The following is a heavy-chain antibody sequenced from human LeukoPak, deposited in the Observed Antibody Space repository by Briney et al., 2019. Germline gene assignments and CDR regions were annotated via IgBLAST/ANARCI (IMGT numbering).Heavy chain of an antibody. D-gene: IGHD5-12*01. CDR2: ISSSSSYI. Sequence: GGSLRLSCAASGFTFSSYSMNWVRQAPGKGLEWVSSISSSSSYIYYADSVKGRFTISRDNAKNSLYLQMNSLRAEDTAVYYCARDLFVDIAATTYDAFDIWGQGTMVTVSS. CDR3: ARDLFVDIAATTYDAFDI. V-gene: IGHV3-21*01. CDR1: GFTFSSYS. J-gene: IGHJ3*02.